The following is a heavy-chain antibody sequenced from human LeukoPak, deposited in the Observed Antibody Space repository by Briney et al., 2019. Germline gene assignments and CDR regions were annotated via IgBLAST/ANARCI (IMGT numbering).Heavy chain of an antibody. V-gene: IGHV4-39*01. Sequence: SETLSLTCTVSGGSISSSSYYWGWIRQPPGKGLDWIGSIYYSGSTYYNPSLKSRFTISVDTSKNQFSLKLSSVTAADTAVYYCARVAFIECYMDVWGKGTTVTVSS. J-gene: IGHJ6*03. CDR2: IYYSGST. CDR1: GGSISSSSYY. D-gene: IGHD5-12*01. CDR3: ARVAFIECYMDV.